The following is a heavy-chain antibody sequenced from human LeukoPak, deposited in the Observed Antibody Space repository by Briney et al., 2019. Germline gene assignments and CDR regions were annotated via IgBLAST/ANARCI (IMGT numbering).Heavy chain of an antibody. V-gene: IGHV1-46*01. CDR1: GYTITSYY. CDR3: ARDSLYGVVDY. J-gene: IGHJ4*02. D-gene: IGHD4-17*01. Sequence: ASVKVSCKTSGYTITSYYIHWVRQAPGQGLEWMGIINPSGGSTSYAQKFQGRVTMTRDTSTSTVYMYLSSLRSEDMAVYYCARDSLYGVVDYWGQGTLVTVSS. CDR2: INPSGGST.